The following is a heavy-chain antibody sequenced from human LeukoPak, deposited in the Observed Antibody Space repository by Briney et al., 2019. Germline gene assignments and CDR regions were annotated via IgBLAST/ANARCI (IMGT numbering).Heavy chain of an antibody. D-gene: IGHD3-22*01. CDR2: INPSGGST. CDR1: GYTFTSYY. CDR3: ARVIGASGYYDSSGYYDY. J-gene: IGHJ4*02. V-gene: IGHV1-46*01. Sequence: GASVKVSCKASGYTFTSYYMHWVRQAPGQGLEWMRIINPSGGSTSYAQKFQGRVTMTRDTSTSTVYMELSGLRSEDTAVYYCARVIGASGYYDSSGYYDYWGQGTLVTVSS.